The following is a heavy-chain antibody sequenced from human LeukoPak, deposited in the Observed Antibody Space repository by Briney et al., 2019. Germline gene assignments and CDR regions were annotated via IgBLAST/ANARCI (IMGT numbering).Heavy chain of an antibody. Sequence: SETLSLTCTVSGRSISSYYWRWIRQPPGRGLEGIGYIYYSGSTNYHPSLKSRVTISVSQSKNQFSLTHSYVTAADTAVLYCARGGASGYDDAFDIWGQGTMVSVSS. J-gene: IGHJ3*02. CDR1: GRSISSYY. CDR3: ARGGASGYDDAFDI. CDR2: IYYSGST. V-gene: IGHV4-59*12. D-gene: IGHD5-12*01.